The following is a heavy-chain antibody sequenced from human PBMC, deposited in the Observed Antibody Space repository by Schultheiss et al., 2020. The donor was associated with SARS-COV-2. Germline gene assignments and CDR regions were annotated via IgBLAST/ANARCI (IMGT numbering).Heavy chain of an antibody. CDR1: GGSISSYY. CDR2: IYYSGST. J-gene: IGHJ6*02. D-gene: IGHD2/OR15-2a*01. CDR3: ARAGLLNVYYGMDV. V-gene: IGHV4-59*12. Sequence: SETLSLTCAVSGGSISSYYWSWIRQPPGKGLEWIGYIYYSGSTYYNPSLKSLVTISVDTSKNQFSLKLSSVTAADTAVYYCARAGLLNVYYGMDVWGQGTTVTVSS.